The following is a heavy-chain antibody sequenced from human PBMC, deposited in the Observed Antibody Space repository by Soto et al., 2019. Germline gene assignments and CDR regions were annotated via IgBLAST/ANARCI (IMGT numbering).Heavy chain of an antibody. J-gene: IGHJ4*02. D-gene: IGHD1-1*01. V-gene: IGHV3-15*01. CDR3: ATGGRWAGTTLEY. CDR1: GFAFNTAW. Sequence: EVQLVESGGGLVKPGGSLRLSCTVSGFAFNTAWMTWVRQSPGKGLEWVGRIKSISSGGTTEYAAPGKGRFTISRDDSKNTVFLQMSSLKREDTALYYCATGGRWAGTTLEYWGQGTQVTVSS. CDR2: IKSISSGGTT.